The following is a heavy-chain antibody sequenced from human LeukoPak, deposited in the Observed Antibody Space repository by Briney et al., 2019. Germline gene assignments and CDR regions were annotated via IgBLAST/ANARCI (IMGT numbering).Heavy chain of an antibody. D-gene: IGHD3-10*01. J-gene: IGHJ4*02. Sequence: PGGSLRLSCEASGFTFSSHWMHWVRQGPGKGLEWVSRISNDGRSSTYAASVRGRFTISRDNAKNTLYLQMNSLRAEDTAVYYCASGPRDSGRYYSGDSWGQGTLVTVSS. CDR3: ASGPRDSGRYYSGDS. CDR1: GFTFSSHW. CDR2: ISNDGRSS. V-gene: IGHV3-74*01.